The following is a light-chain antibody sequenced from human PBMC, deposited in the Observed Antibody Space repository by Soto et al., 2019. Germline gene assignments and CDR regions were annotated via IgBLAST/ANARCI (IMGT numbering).Light chain of an antibody. CDR1: QSINTW. V-gene: IGKV1-5*01. CDR3: QQCHSYWT. J-gene: IGKJ1*01. Sequence: DIQMTQSPSTLSASVGDRVTITCRASQSINTWLAWYQQKPGTAPKLLIYDASSLESGVPSRFSGSGSGTEFTLTISGLRPEDFATYYCQQCHSYWTFGQGTKVEIK. CDR2: DAS.